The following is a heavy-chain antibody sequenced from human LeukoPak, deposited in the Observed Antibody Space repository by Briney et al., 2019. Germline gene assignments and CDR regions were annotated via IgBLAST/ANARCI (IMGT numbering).Heavy chain of an antibody. Sequence: GGSLRLSCAASGFTFNNHAMHWVRQAPGKGQEWVAVIWHDASNKYHGDSVKGRFTISRDNSKNTLYLQMNSLRAEDTAVYYCAREGQQQLQSGRGFYNWFDPWGQGTLVTVSS. CDR1: GFTFNNHA. CDR3: AREGQQQLQSGRGFYNWFDP. CDR2: IWHDASNK. J-gene: IGHJ5*02. V-gene: IGHV3-33*01. D-gene: IGHD3-10*01.